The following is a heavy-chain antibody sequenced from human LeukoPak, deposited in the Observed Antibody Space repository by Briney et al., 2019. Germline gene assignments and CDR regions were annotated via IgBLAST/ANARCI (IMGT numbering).Heavy chain of an antibody. D-gene: IGHD1-1*01. J-gene: IGHJ4*02. V-gene: IGHV3-23*01. CDR1: GFTFSRYA. Sequence: GGSLRLSCAASGFTFSRYAMSWVRQVPGKGLEWVSGISGTGDKTYSADSVQGRFTISRDNSKNTLYLQMKSLRADDSAIYYCAAILLDLNYYFFDFWAREPRSPSPQ. CDR3: AAILLDLNYYFFDF. CDR2: ISGTGDKT.